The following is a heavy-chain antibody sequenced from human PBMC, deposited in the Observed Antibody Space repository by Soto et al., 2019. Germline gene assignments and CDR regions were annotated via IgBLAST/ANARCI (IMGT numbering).Heavy chain of an antibody. CDR1: GGSISSGGYY. CDR3: ARASDYYDSSGLDY. D-gene: IGHD3-22*01. CDR2: IYYSGST. V-gene: IGHV4-31*03. J-gene: IGHJ4*02. Sequence: PSETLSLTCTVSGGSISSGGYYWSWIRQHPGKGLEWIGYIYYSGSTYYNPSLKSRVTISVDTSKNQFSLKLSSVTAADTAVYYCARASDYYDSSGLDYWGQGTMVTVYS.